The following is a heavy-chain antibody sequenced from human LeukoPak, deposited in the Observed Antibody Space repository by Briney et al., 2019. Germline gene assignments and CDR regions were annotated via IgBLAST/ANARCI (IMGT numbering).Heavy chain of an antibody. CDR3: ARVRAAAIPYYFDY. CDR2: MYYTGST. D-gene: IGHD6-13*01. CDR1: GGSFSGYY. Sequence: SETLSLTCAVYGGSFSGYYWSWIRQPPGKGLEWIGSMYYTGSTYYNPSLKTRVTISVDTSKNQFSLKLTSVTAADTAAYYCARVRAAAIPYYFDYWGQGTLVTVSS. V-gene: IGHV4-34*01. J-gene: IGHJ4*02.